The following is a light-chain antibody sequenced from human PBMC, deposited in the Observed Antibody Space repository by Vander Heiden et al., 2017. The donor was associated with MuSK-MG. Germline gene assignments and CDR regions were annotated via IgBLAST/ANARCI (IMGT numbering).Light chain of an antibody. V-gene: IGKV3-15*01. CDR3: QQYNNWPPST. CDR2: GAS. CDR1: QSVSSN. Sequence: EIVMTQSPATLSVSPGERATLSCRASQSVSSNLAWYQQKPGQARLLIYGASTRATGIPARFSGSGSGTEFTLTISSLQSEDFAVYYCQQYNNWPPSTFGHGTKVDIK. J-gene: IGKJ3*01.